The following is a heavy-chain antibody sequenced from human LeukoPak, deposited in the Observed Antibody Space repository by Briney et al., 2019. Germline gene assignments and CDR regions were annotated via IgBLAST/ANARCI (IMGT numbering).Heavy chain of an antibody. CDR1: GFTFSGST. D-gene: IGHD1-26*01. CDR2: IRSRANSYAT. CDR3: ATLVGGNPGSYSGLDV. V-gene: IGHV3-73*01. Sequence: GGSLRLSCVASGFTFSGSTMHWVRQASGKGLEWVGRIRSRANSYATAYAASVKGRFTISRDDSKNTAYLQMNSLKTEDTAVYYCATLVGGNPGSYSGLDVWGQGTTVTVSS. J-gene: IGHJ6*02.